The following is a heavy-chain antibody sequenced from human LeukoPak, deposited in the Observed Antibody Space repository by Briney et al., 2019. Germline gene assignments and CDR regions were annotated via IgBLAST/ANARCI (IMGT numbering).Heavy chain of an antibody. V-gene: IGHV1-46*01. Sequence: ASVKASCKASGYTFTSYYMHWVRQAPGQGLEWMGIINPSGGSTSYAQKFQGRVTMTRDTSTSTVYMELSSLRSEDTAVYYCARRDQYSSGWYFLWEYFQHWGQGTLVTVSS. CDR3: ARRDQYSSGWYFLWEYFQH. CDR1: GYTFTSYY. D-gene: IGHD6-19*01. CDR2: INPSGGST. J-gene: IGHJ1*01.